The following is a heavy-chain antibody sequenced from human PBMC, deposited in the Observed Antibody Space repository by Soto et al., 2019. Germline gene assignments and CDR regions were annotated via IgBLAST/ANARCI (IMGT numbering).Heavy chain of an antibody. Sequence: QVQLVESGGGVVQPGRSLRLSCAASGFTFSSYGMHWVRQAPGKGLEWVAVISYDGSNKYYADSVKGRFTISRDNSKKSLYQKITSLRAGDTVLFYWAKNKLPVAVAAPFDYGGKGPLVTVSP. CDR2: ISYDGSNK. CDR3: AKNKLPVAVAAPFDY. CDR1: GFTFSSYG. J-gene: IGHJ4*02. V-gene: IGHV3-30*18. D-gene: IGHD6-19*01.